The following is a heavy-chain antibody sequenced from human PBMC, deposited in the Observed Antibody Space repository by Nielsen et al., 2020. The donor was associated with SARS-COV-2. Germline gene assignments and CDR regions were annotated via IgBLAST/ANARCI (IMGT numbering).Heavy chain of an antibody. CDR3: ARDVVVVTAIPSWFDP. CDR2: ISSSSSTI. Sequence: GGSLRLSCAASGFTFSSYSMNWVRQAPGKGLEWVSYISSSSSTIYYADSVKGRFTISRDNAKNSLYLQMNSLRAEDTAVYYCARDVVVVTAIPSWFDPWGQGTLVTVSS. J-gene: IGHJ5*02. D-gene: IGHD2-21*02. CDR1: GFTFSSYS. V-gene: IGHV3-48*01.